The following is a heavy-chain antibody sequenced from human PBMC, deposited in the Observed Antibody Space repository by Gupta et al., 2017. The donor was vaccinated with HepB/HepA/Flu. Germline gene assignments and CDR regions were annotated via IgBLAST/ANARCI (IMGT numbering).Heavy chain of an antibody. CDR3: ARDGGYSVLGCPTYNWFDP. J-gene: IGHJ5*02. CDR1: GFTFSSYG. D-gene: IGHD3-22*01. CDR2: IWYDGSNK. V-gene: IGHV3-33*01. Sequence: QVQLVESGGGVVQPGRSLRLSCAASGFTFSSYGMHWVRQAPGKGLEWVAVIWYDGSNKYYADSVKGRFTISRDNSKNTLYLQMNSLRAEDTAVYYCARDGGYSVLGCPTYNWFDPWGQGTLVTVSS.